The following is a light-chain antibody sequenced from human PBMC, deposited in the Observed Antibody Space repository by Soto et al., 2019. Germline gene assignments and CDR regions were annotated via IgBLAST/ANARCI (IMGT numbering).Light chain of an antibody. CDR3: QVRDVWPS. V-gene: IGKV3-11*01. CDR1: QSVSTS. CDR2: DAS. J-gene: IGKJ1*01. Sequence: IVLTQSPVTLALSPGESAVLSCRASQSVSTSLAWYQHKPGQAPRLFIYDASKRAPGIPARFTGSGSGTDFTLTINSLEPEDIAVYYCQVRDVWPSFGQGTKVDIK.